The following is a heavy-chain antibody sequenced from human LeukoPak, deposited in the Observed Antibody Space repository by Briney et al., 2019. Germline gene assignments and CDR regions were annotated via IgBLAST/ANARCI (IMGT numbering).Heavy chain of an antibody. Sequence: SETLSLTCTVSGGSISSGGYYWSWIRQHPGKGLEWIGEINHSGSTNYNPSLKSRVTISVDTSKNQFSLKLSSVTAADTAVYYCARGFSWAAAGHFDYWGQGTLVTVSS. CDR1: GGSISSGGYY. CDR2: INHSGST. D-gene: IGHD6-13*01. CDR3: ARGFSWAAAGHFDY. J-gene: IGHJ4*02. V-gene: IGHV4-39*07.